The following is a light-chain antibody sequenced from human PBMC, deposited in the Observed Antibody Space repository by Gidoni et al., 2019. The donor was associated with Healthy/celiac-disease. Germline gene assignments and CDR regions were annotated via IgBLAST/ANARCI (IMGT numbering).Light chain of an antibody. CDR2: GAS. CDR3: QQYNNWLRT. Sequence: EIVMTQSPATRSVSPGERATHSCRASQSVSSNLAWYQQKPGQAPRLLIYGASTRATGIPARFSGSGSGTEFTLTISSLQAEDVAVYYCQQYNNWLRTFGQXTKVESK. J-gene: IGKJ1*01. V-gene: IGKV3-15*01. CDR1: QSVSSN.